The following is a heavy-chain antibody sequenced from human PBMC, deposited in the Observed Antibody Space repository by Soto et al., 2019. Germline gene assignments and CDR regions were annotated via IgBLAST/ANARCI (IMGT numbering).Heavy chain of an antibody. CDR1: GFTFSGSA. CDR3: AKMGGDYVTRRVRGAVHYFDY. D-gene: IGHD4-17*01. J-gene: IGHJ4*02. Sequence: EVQLVESGGGLVQPGGSLKLSCAASGFTFSGSAMHWVRQASGKGLEWVGRIRSKANSYATAYAASVKGRFTISRDDSKNTAYLQMNSLKTEDTAVYYCAKMGGDYVTRRVRGAVHYFDYWGQGTLVTVSS. V-gene: IGHV3-73*02. CDR2: IRSKANSYAT.